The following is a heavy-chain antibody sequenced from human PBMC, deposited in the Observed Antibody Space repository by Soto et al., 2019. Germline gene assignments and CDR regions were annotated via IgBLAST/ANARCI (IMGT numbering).Heavy chain of an antibody. J-gene: IGHJ5*02. V-gene: IGHV4-31*03. CDR2: IYYSGST. CDR1: GGSISSGGYY. CDR3: ARAWGLLLGELSLPNWFDP. Sequence: KPSETLSLTCTVSGGSISSGGYYWSWIRQHPGKGLEWIGYIYYSGSTYYNPSLKSRVTISVDTSKNQFSLKLSSVTAADTAVYYCARAWGLLLGELSLPNWFDPRGPATLVTVFS. D-gene: IGHD3-16*02.